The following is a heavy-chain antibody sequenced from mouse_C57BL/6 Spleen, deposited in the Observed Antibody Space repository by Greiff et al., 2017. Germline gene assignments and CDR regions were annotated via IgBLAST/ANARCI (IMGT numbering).Heavy chain of an antibody. CDR2: IDPSDSYT. V-gene: IGHV1-69*01. CDR1: GYTFTSYW. Sequence: QVQLQQPGAELVMPGASVKLSCKASGYTFTSYWMHWVKQRPGQGLEWIGEIDPSDSYTNYNQKFKGKSTLTVDKSSSTAYMQLSSLTSEDSAVYYCSIYYYGSSYVDYAMDYWGQGTSVTVSS. J-gene: IGHJ4*01. D-gene: IGHD1-1*01. CDR3: SIYYYGSSYVDYAMDY.